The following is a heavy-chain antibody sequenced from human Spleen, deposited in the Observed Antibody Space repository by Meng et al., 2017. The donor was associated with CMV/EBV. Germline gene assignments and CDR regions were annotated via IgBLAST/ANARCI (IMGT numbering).Heavy chain of an antibody. D-gene: IGHD6-19*01. CDR2: IYGGGST. J-gene: IGHJ6*02. CDR3: ARDPLLSGRYGMDV. V-gene: IGHV3-53*01. Sequence: GESLKISCTASGFTVSSNYMSWVRQAPGKGLEWVSVIYGGGSTFYADSVKGRFTISRDNSKNTLYLQMNSLRAEDTAVYYCARDPLLSGRYGMDVWGQGTTVTVSS. CDR1: GFTVSSNY.